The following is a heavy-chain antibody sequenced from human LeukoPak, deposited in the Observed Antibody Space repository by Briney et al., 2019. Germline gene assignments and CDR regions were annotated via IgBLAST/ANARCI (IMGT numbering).Heavy chain of an antibody. J-gene: IGHJ4*02. CDR1: GFTFSSYA. D-gene: IGHD2-15*01. V-gene: IGHV3-64*04. CDR2: ISSNGGST. CDR3: ACYGIAPPH. Sequence: PGGSLRLSCSASGFTFSSYAMHWVRQAPGKGLEYVSAISSNGGSTYYADSVKGRFTISRDNAKNTLYLQMNSLRTEDTAVYYCACYGIAPPHWGQGALVTVSS.